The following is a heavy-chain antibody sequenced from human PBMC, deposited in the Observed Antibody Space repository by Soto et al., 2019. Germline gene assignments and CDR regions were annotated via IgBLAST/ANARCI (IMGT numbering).Heavy chain of an antibody. J-gene: IGHJ3*02. V-gene: IGHV3-33*01. CDR1: GFTFGSFG. Sequence: QVQLVESGGGVVQPGRSLRRSCAASGFTFGSFGMHWVRQAPGKGLEWVAMIWYDGSDKYYADSVKGRFAISRDNSRDTLSLQMNSLRAEDTAVYYCARDSGSYGGRPYDAFDIWGQGTMVTVSS. CDR3: ARDSGSYGGRPYDAFDI. CDR2: IWYDGSDK. D-gene: IGHD1-26*01.